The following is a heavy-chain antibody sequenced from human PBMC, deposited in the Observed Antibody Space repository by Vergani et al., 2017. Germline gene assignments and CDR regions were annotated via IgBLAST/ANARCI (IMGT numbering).Heavy chain of an antibody. CDR2: IYYSGST. Sequence: QVQLQESGPGLVTPSETLSLTCTVSGGSISSYYWSWIRQPPGKGLEWIGYIYYSGSTNYNPSLKSRVTIAVDTAKNQFSLKLSSVTAADTAVYYFARAPRYSPSDYYYYYMDVWGKGTTVTVSS. CDR3: ARAPRYSPSDYYYYYMDV. D-gene: IGHD4-11*01. V-gene: IGHV4-59*01. J-gene: IGHJ6*03. CDR1: GGSISSYY.